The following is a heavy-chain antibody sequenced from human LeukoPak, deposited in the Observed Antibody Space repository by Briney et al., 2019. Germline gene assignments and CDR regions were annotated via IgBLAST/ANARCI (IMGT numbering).Heavy chain of an antibody. Sequence: SQTLSLTCTVSGGSISSGSYYWSWIRQPAGKGLEWIGRIYTSGSTNYNPSLKSRVTISVDTSKNQFSLKLSSVTAADTAVYYCARGRVVPAATPFDYWGQGTLVTVSS. V-gene: IGHV4-61*02. CDR1: GGSISSGSYY. D-gene: IGHD2-2*01. J-gene: IGHJ4*02. CDR2: IYTSGST. CDR3: ARGRVVPAATPFDY.